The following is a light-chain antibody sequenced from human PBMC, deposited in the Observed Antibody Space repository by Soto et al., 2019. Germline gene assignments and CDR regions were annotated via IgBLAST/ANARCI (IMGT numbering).Light chain of an antibody. Sequence: DIQLTQSPSFLSASVGDRVTITCRASQGISSYLVWYQQKLGKAPKLLIYAASTLQSGVPSRFSGSASGTEFTLTISSLQPEDFASYYCQQLNSYPLTFGGGTKVEIK. CDR2: AAS. V-gene: IGKV1-9*01. CDR1: QGISSY. J-gene: IGKJ4*01. CDR3: QQLNSYPLT.